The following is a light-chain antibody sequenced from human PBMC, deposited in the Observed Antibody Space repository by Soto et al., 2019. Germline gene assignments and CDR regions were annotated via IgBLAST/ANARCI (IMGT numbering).Light chain of an antibody. V-gene: IGKV3-11*01. Sequence: IVVTQNRATLCWAGGESSTRWWRASHRVSSYLAWYQQKPDQAPRLLIYDVSNRATGIPARFSVSGSGTDFTPTISSLEPADFRVYYCLHPTHRPLTFPGGTKVDIK. J-gene: IGKJ4*01. CDR3: LHPTHRPLT. CDR2: DVS. CDR1: HRVSSY.